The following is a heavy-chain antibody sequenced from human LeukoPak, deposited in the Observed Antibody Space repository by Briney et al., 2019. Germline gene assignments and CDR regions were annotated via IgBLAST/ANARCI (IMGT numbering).Heavy chain of an antibody. D-gene: IGHD3-22*01. CDR2: ISSSGSTI. CDR1: GFTFSSYA. Sequence: PGRSLRLSCAASGFTFSSYAMHWVRQAPGKGLEWVSCISSSGSTIYYADSVRGRFTISRDNAKNSLYLQMNSLRAEDTAVYYCARAGPPYYYDSSGYPEEYNWFDPWGQGTLVTVSS. V-gene: IGHV3-48*04. J-gene: IGHJ5*02. CDR3: ARAGPPYYYDSSGYPEEYNWFDP.